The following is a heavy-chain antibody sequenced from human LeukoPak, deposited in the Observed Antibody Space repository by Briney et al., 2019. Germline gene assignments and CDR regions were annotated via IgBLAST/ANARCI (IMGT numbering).Heavy chain of an antibody. J-gene: IGHJ4*02. Sequence: GGSLRLSCEASGFTFNTYSMNWARQAPGKGLEWVANIKQDGSEKYYVDSVKGRFTISRDNAKNSLYLQMNSLRAEDTAVYYCARGWNVVVVAAIPPSFDYWGQGTLVTVSS. CDR1: GFTFNTYS. V-gene: IGHV3-7*01. D-gene: IGHD2-15*01. CDR3: ARGWNVVVVAAIPPSFDY. CDR2: IKQDGSEK.